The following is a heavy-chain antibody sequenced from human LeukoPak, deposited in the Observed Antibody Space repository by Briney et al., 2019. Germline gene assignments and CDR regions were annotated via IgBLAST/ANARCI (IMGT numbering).Heavy chain of an antibody. CDR2: INQSGTA. Sequence: PSETLSLTCAVYGASFNAYYWSWIRQTPGKGLEWIGEINQSGTANYNPSLKSRVTLSVDTSKNQFSLKLSSVTAADTAVYYCARESSGGSYCDRWGQGTLVIVSS. CDR3: ARESSGGSYCDR. J-gene: IGHJ4*02. D-gene: IGHD1-1*01. CDR1: GASFNAYY. V-gene: IGHV4-34*01.